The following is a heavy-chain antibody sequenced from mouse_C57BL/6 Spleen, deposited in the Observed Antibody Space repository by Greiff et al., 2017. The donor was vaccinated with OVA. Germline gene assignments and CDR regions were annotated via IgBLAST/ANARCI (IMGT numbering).Heavy chain of an antibody. Sequence: EVQLQESGPGLVKPSQSLSLTCSVTGYSITSGYYWNWIRQFPGNKLEWMGYISYDGSNNYNPSLKNRISITRDTSKNQFFLKLNSVTTEDTATYYCARVDYGWYFDVRGTGTTVTVSS. V-gene: IGHV3-6*01. CDR1: GYSITSGYY. CDR2: ISYDGSN. D-gene: IGHD2-4*01. CDR3: ARVDYGWYFDV. J-gene: IGHJ1*03.